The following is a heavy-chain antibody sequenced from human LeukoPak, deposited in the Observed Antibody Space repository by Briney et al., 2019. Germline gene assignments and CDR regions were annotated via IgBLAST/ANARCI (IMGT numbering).Heavy chain of an antibody. CDR2: ISSSSSTI. CDR1: GFTFSSYS. Sequence: GGSLRLSCAASGFTFSSYSMNWVRQAPGKGLEWVSYISSSSSTIYYADSVKGRFTISRDNAKNSLYLQMNSLRAEDTAVYYCARGFIGSWYYFDYWGQGTLVTVSS. D-gene: IGHD6-13*01. V-gene: IGHV3-48*01. CDR3: ARGFIGSWYYFDY. J-gene: IGHJ4*02.